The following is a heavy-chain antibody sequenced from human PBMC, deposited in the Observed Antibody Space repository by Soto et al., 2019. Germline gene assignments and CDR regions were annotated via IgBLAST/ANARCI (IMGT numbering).Heavy chain of an antibody. CDR2: ISGSGGNT. Sequence: LXLSCAASGFTFSPYAMTWFRQAPGKGLEWVSSISGSGGNTNYADSVKGRFTVSRDNSKRTLSLQMNSLTEEDTAIYYCAKGLRRLLRTQYYYGLDVWGRGTTVTVSS. D-gene: IGHD3-16*01. CDR1: GFTFSPYA. CDR3: AKGLRRLLRTQYYYGLDV. J-gene: IGHJ6*02. V-gene: IGHV3-23*01.